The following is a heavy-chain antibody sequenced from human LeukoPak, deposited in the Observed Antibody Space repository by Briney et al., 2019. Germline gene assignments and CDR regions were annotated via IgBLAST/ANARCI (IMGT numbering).Heavy chain of an antibody. V-gene: IGHV3-23*01. J-gene: IGHJ4*02. D-gene: IGHD4-11*01. CDR1: QFTFSSYA. CDR2: IGGSSGGT. CDR3: AKGNSNYIYSFDH. Sequence: GGSLRLSCAASQFTFSSYAMTWVRQSPGKGLEWVSAIGGSSGGTYYADSVKGRFTISRDSSKNTLYLQMNSLRAEDSAVYYCAKGNSNYIYSFDHWGQGTLVTVSS.